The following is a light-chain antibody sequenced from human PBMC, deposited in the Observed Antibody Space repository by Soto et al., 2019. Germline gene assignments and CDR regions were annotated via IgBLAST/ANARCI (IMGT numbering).Light chain of an antibody. CDR1: SSNIGAGYD. CDR2: DNN. J-gene: IGLJ1*01. CDR3: QSYDSSLSGSIV. V-gene: IGLV1-40*01. Sequence: QSVLTQPPSVSGAPGQRVTISCTGSSSNIGAGYDVHWYQQLPETAPKLLIYDNNNRPSGVPDRFSGSMSGTSASLAITGLQAEDEADYYCQSYDSSLSGSIVFGTGTKLTVL.